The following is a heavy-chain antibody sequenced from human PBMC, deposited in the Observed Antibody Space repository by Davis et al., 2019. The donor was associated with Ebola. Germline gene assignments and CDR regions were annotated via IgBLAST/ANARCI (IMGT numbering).Heavy chain of an antibody. J-gene: IGHJ6*02. CDR2: INAGNGNT. CDR1: GYTFTSYA. V-gene: IGHV1-3*01. CDR3: ARLGTSADYYAMDV. Sequence: AALVKVSCKASGYTFTSYAMHWVRQAPGQRLEWMGWINAGNGNTKYSQKFQGRVTITRDTSATTAYMELSSLRSEDTAVYYCARLGTSADYYAMDVWGQGTTVTVSS.